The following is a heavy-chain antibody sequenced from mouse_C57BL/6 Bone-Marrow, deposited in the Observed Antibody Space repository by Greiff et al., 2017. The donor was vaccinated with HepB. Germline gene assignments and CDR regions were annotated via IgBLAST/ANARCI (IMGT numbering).Heavy chain of an antibody. V-gene: IGHV1-82*01. CDR2: IYPGDGDT. D-gene: IGHD2-4*01. CDR3: ARGGLRRGYAMDY. J-gene: IGHJ4*01. Sequence: QVQLQQSGPELVKPGASVKISCKASGYAFSSSWMNWVKQRPGKGLEWIGRIYPGDGDTNYNGKFKGKATLTADKSSSTAYMQLSSLTSEDSAVYFCARGGLRRGYAMDYWGQGTSVTVSS. CDR1: GYAFSSSW.